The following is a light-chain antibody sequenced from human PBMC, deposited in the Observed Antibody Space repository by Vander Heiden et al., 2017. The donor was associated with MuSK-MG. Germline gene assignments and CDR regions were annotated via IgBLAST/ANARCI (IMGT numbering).Light chain of an antibody. CDR3: QAWDSTFVV. CDR2: QDT. CDR1: RLGDRY. J-gene: IGLJ2*01. V-gene: IGLV3-1*01. Sequence: SYELTQAPSVSVSPGQTATITCSGERLGDRYVSWYQQKPGQSPVVVIYQDTRRPSGIPERFSGSNSGSTATLTISGTQAIDEADYYCQAWDSTFVVFSGGTKVTVL.